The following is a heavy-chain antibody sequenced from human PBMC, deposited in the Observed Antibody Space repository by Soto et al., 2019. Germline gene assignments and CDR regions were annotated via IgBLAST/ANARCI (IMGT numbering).Heavy chain of an antibody. CDR1: GFTFDDYA. J-gene: IGHJ3*01. CDR2: ISWNSGSI. D-gene: IGHD2-8*02. Sequence: PGGSLRLSCAVSGFTFDDYAMHWVRQAPGKGLEWVSGISWNSGSIGYADSVKGRFTISRDNAKNSLYLQMNSLIGEDTALYYCARYRRPGRVVFDVWGKGKMVTV. CDR3: ARYRRPGRVVFDV. V-gene: IGHV3-9*01.